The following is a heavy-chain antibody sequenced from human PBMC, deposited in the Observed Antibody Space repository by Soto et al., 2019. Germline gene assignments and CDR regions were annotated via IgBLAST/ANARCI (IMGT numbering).Heavy chain of an antibody. D-gene: IGHD3-10*01. CDR3: ASGSGSYYNDQHNWFDP. CDR2: IYYSGST. Sequence: SETLSLTCTVSGGSISSSSYYWGWIRQPPGKGLEWIGSIYYSGSTYYNPSLKSRVTISVDTSKNQFSLKLSSVTAADTAVYYCASGSGSYYNDQHNWFDPWGQGTLVTVS. V-gene: IGHV4-39*01. CDR1: GGSISSSSYY. J-gene: IGHJ5*02.